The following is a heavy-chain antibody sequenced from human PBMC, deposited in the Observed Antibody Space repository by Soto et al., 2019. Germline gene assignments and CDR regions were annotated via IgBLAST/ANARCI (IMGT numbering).Heavy chain of an antibody. CDR1: GFALTTYT. CDR3: VREDGVVGASSAFDS. D-gene: IGHD1-26*01. CDR2: INGRSNYT. V-gene: IGHV3-21*02. J-gene: IGHJ4*02. Sequence: EVQLVESGGGLVALGGSLRLSCVASGFALTTYTMNWVRQAPGTGLEWVSSINGRSNYTYYSDSVKGLFTVSRDNAHNSLFLQMSRLGPEDTAVYYCVREDGVVGASSAFDSWGQGTLVTVSS.